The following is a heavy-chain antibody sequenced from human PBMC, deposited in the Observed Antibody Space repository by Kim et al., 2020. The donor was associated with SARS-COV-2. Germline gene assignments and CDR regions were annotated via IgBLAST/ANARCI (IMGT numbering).Heavy chain of an antibody. J-gene: IGHJ4*02. V-gene: IGHV1-2*02. CDR3: ASFLRSSSGFDY. D-gene: IGHD6-6*01. Sequence: NHAQKFQGRVTMTRDTSISTAYMELSRLRSDDTAVYYCASFLRSSSGFDYWGQGTLVTVSS.